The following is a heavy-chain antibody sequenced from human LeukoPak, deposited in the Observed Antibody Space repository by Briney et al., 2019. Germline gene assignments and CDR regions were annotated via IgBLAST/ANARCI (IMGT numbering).Heavy chain of an antibody. Sequence: PGGSLRLSCAASGFTFSSYWMHWVRQAPGKGLVWVSRIDSDGTNTIYADSVKGRFTVSRDNAKNTLFLQMSSLRAEDTAVYYCARAGMGYYWGQGTLVTVSS. CDR2: IDSDGTNT. CDR1: GFTFSSYW. J-gene: IGHJ4*02. V-gene: IGHV3-74*01. CDR3: ARAGMGYY. D-gene: IGHD2-8*01.